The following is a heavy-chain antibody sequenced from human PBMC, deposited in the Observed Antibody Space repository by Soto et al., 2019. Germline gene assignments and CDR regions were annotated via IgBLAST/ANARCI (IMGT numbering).Heavy chain of an antibody. V-gene: IGHV3-23*01. J-gene: IGHJ4*02. CDR1: GFTFSSYA. Sequence: GGSLRLSCAASGFTFSSYAMSWVRQAPGKGLEWVSAISGSGGSTYYADSVKGRFTISRDNSKNTLYLQMNSLRAEDTAVYYCAKDQKANREYSGYEDWGQGTLVTVSS. CDR3: AKDQKANREYSGYED. CDR2: ISGSGGST. D-gene: IGHD5-12*01.